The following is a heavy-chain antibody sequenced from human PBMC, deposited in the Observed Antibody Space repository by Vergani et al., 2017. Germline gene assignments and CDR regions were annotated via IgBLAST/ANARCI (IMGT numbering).Heavy chain of an antibody. Sequence: VQLLESGGGLVQPGGSLRLSCAASGFTFSSYSMNWVRQAPGKGLEWVAVISYDGSNKYYADSVKGRFTISRDNSKNTLYLQMNSLRAEDTALYYCAKDSSPWPRYFDYWGQGTLVTVSS. V-gene: IGHV3-30*05. D-gene: IGHD5-12*01. CDR2: ISYDGSNK. CDR1: GFTFSSYS. CDR3: AKDSSPWPRYFDY. J-gene: IGHJ4*02.